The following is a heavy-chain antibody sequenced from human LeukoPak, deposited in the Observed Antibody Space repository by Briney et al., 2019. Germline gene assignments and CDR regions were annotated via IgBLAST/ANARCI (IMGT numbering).Heavy chain of an antibody. CDR1: GGSISSGGYY. D-gene: IGHD3-10*01. V-gene: IGHV4-61*08. CDR2: IYFSGGT. J-gene: IGHJ3*02. Sequence: SQTLSLTCTVSGGSISSGGYYWSWIRQPPGTGLDWIGYIYFSGGTNYNPSLKSRVTISVDTSKNQFSLKLSSVTAADTAVYYCARVVVGGAFDIWGQGAMVTVSS. CDR3: ARVVVGGAFDI.